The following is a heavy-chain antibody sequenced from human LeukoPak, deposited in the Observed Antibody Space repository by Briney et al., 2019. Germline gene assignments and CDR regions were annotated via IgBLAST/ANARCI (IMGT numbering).Heavy chain of an antibody. CDR2: ISYDGSNK. CDR3: ARVSGSYYTPLNY. CDR1: GFTFSSYA. Sequence: PGGSLRLSCAASGFTFSSYAMHWVRQAPGKGLEWVAVISYDGSNKYYADSVKGRFTTSRDNSKNTLYLQMNSLRAEDTAVYYCARVSGSYYTPLNYWGQGTLVTVSS. D-gene: IGHD1-26*01. V-gene: IGHV3-30*04. J-gene: IGHJ4*02.